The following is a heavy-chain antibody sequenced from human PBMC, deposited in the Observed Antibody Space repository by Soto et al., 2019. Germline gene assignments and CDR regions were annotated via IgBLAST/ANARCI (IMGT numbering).Heavy chain of an antibody. D-gene: IGHD2-21*01. Sequence: QIQLVQSGGEVKKPGASVKVSCKSSGYKFISHSITWVRQAPGQGLEWMGRISAYNGNTNYAQKLQGRVTMTTDTSTNTAYMELRSLRSDDTAVHYCARGAFCGGAPGCRDMDVWGQGTTVTVSS. V-gene: IGHV1-18*01. J-gene: IGHJ6*02. CDR2: ISAYNGNT. CDR3: ARGAFCGGAPGCRDMDV. CDR1: GYKFISHS.